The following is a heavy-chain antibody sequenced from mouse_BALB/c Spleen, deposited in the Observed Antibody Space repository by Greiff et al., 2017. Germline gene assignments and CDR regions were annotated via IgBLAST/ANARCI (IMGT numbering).Heavy chain of an antibody. CDR1: GFTFSSYA. Sequence: EVLLVESGGGLVKPGGSLKLSCAASGFTFSSYAMSWVRQTPEKRLEWVATISSGGSYTYYPDSVKGRFTISRDNAKNTLYLQMSSLRSEDTAMYYCASSEFAYWGEGTLVTVSA. D-gene: IGHD3-1*01. CDR3: ASSEFAY. J-gene: IGHJ3*01. V-gene: IGHV5-9-3*01. CDR2: ISSGGSYT.